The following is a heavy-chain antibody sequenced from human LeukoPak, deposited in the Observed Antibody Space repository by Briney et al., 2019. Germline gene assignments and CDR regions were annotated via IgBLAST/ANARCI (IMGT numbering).Heavy chain of an antibody. CDR3: ASHDASGYYLYPYLRT. CDR1: GFTLSNNS. J-gene: IGHJ5*02. V-gene: IGHV3-23*01. CDR2: ITGSGGNT. D-gene: IGHD3-22*01. Sequence: GGSLRLSCAAPGFTLSNNSMSWVRQAPGKGLEWVSSITGSGGNTYYVDSVKGRFTISRDNSKNTMFLQMNSLRAKDTSVYHCASHDASGYYLYPYLRTWGQGTLVTASS.